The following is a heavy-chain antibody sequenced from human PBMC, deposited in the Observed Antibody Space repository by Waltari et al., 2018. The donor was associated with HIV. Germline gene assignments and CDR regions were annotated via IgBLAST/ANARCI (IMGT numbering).Heavy chain of an antibody. J-gene: IGHJ4*02. CDR3: ARDAGSGSYYDY. D-gene: IGHD3-10*01. Sequence: EVQLVESGGGLVKPGGSLRLSCAASGFTFSSYSLTWVRQAPGKGLEGVSSISSSSSYIYYADSVKGRFTISRDNAKNSLYLQMNSLRAEDTAVYYCARDAGSGSYYDYWGQGTLVTVSS. CDR2: ISSSSSYI. V-gene: IGHV3-21*01. CDR1: GFTFSSYS.